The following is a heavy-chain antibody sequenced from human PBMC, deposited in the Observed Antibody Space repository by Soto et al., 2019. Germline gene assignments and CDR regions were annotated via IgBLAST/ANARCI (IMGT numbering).Heavy chain of an antibody. J-gene: IGHJ5*02. Sequence: GASVKVSCKASGYIFTDYYIRWVRQAPGQGLEWMGWINPNSGGTNYAQRFQGRVTMTRDTSISTAYMELNRLTSDDTAVFYCARIIRYSSPLGLWLDPWGQGTLVTVSS. D-gene: IGHD6-19*01. CDR3: ARIIRYSSPLGLWLDP. CDR1: GYIFTDYY. CDR2: INPNSGGT. V-gene: IGHV1-2*02.